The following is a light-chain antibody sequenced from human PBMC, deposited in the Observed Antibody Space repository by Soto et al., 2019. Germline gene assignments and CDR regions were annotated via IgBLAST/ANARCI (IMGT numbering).Light chain of an antibody. CDR3: QNYNSYSEA. J-gene: IGKJ1*01. V-gene: IGKV1-5*03. CDR2: KAS. Sequence: DIQITHSPCALSASAGDRVTITFRASQTISSWLAWYQQKPGKAPKLLIYKASTLKSGVPSRFSGSGSGTEFTLTISSLQPDDFATYYCQNYNSYSEACGQGTKAAIK. CDR1: QTISSW.